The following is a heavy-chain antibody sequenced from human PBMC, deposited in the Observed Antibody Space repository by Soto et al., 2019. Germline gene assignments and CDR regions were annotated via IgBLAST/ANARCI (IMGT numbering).Heavy chain of an antibody. CDR3: ARVATATDLDAFVI. D-gene: IGHD5-12*01. CDR2: IKQDGNEK. CDR1: RFTFSSYW. J-gene: IGHJ3*02. V-gene: IGHV3-7*01. Sequence: GGSLRLSCAASRFTFSSYWMSWVRQAPGKGLEWVANIKQDGNEKYYVDSVKGRFTISRDSAKNSLYLQMNSLRAEDTAVYYCARVATATDLDAFVIWGQGTMVTVSS.